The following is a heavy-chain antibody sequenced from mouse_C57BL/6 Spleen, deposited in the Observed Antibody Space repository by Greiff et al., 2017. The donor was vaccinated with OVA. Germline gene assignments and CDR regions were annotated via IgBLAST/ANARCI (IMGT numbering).Heavy chain of an antibody. Sequence: QVQLQQSGAELVRPGASVTLSCKASGYTFTDYEMHWVKQTPVHGLEWIGAIDPETGGTAYNQKFKGKAILTADKSSSTAYMELRSLTSEDSAVYYCTRSPAGYYFDYWGQGTTLTVSS. V-gene: IGHV1-15*01. D-gene: IGHD1-2*01. CDR2: IDPETGGT. CDR1: GYTFTDYE. CDR3: TRSPAGYYFDY. J-gene: IGHJ2*01.